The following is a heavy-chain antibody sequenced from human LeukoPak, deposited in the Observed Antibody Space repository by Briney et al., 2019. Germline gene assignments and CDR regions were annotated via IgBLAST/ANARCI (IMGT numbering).Heavy chain of an antibody. J-gene: IGHJ6*02. V-gene: IGHV4-34*01. D-gene: IGHD5-18*01. CDR3: ARGYSYGFGYYYYGMDV. Sequence: SETLSLTCAVYGGSFSGYYWSWIRRPPGKGLEWIGEINHSGSTNYNPSLKSRVTISVDTSKNQFSLKLSSVTAADTAVYYCARGYSYGFGYYYYGMDVWGQGTTVTVSS. CDR2: INHSGST. CDR1: GGSFSGYY.